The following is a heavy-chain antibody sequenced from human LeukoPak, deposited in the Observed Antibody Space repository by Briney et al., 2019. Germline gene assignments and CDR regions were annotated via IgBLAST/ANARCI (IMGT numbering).Heavy chain of an antibody. CDR1: GGSFSGYY. Sequence: PSETLSLTCAVYGGSFSGYYWSWIRQPPGKGLEWIGEINHSGSTNYNPSLKSRVTISVDTSKNQFSLKLSSVTAADTAVYYGARVRILMPGRPTLRGYYMDVCGKGTTVTVSS. V-gene: IGHV4-34*01. CDR3: ARVRILMPGRPTLRGYYMDV. D-gene: IGHD2-8*01. J-gene: IGHJ6*03. CDR2: INHSGST.